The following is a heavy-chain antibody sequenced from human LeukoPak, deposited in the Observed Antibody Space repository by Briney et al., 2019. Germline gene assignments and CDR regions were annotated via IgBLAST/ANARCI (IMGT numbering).Heavy chain of an antibody. CDR3: ARGPAPGRWELLGDAFDI. J-gene: IGHJ3*02. CDR1: GYTFTGYY. D-gene: IGHD1-26*01. V-gene: IGHV1-2*02. CDR2: INPNSGGT. Sequence: GASVKVSCKASGYTFTGYYMHWVRQAPGQGLEWMGWINPNSGGTNYAQKFQGRVTMTRDTSISTAYMELSRLRSDDTAVYYCARGPAPGRWELLGDAFDIWGQGTMVTVSS.